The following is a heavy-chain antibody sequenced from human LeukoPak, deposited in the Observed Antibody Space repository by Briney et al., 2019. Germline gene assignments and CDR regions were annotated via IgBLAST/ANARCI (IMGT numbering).Heavy chain of an antibody. CDR2: IYYSGST. J-gene: IGHJ4*02. D-gene: IGHD4-23*01. CDR1: GGSISSYY. CDR3: ARFKGDYAGYFDY. Sequence: PSETLSLTCTVSGGSISSYYWSWIRQPPGKGLEWIGYIYYSGSTNYNPSLKSRVTISVDTSKNQFSLKLSSVTAADTAVYYCARFKGDYAGYFDYWGQGTLVTVSS. V-gene: IGHV4-59*01.